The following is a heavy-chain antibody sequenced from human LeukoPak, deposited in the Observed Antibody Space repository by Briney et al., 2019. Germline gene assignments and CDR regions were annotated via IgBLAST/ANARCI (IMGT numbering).Heavy chain of an antibody. J-gene: IGHJ4*02. CDR3: ARAPSGCGGTCAFDS. V-gene: IGHV4-4*07. CDR1: GDSISGYF. CDR2: MHADGDS. D-gene: IGHD2-15*01. Sequence: SETLSLTCTVSGDSISGYFWNWIRQPAGKGLEWIWRMHADGDSNYNPSLKSRITLSFDTPENQFSLTLTSVTAADTAVYFCARAPSGCGGTCAFDSWGQGTLVTVSS.